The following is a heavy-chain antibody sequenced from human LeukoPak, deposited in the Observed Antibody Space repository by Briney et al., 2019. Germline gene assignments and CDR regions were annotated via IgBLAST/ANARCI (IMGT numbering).Heavy chain of an antibody. J-gene: IGHJ4*02. CDR3: AKDTPDHGDYFDY. V-gene: IGHV3-43*01. Sequence: GGSLRLSCAASGFTFDDYTMHWVRQAPGKGLEWVSLISWDGGITDYADSVKGRFTISRDNSKNSLYLQMNSLRTEDTALYYCAKDTPDHGDYFDYWGQGTLVTVSS. D-gene: IGHD1-14*01. CDR2: ISWDGGIT. CDR1: GFTFDDYT.